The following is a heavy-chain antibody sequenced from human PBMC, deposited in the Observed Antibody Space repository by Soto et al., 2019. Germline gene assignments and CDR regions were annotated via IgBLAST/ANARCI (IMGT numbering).Heavy chain of an antibody. Sequence: QVQLQESGPGLVKPSQTLSLTCTVSGGSISSGDYYWSWIRQPPGKGLEWIGYILYRGTTNYNPARESRLTISVDTSKNQFSLKLTSVTAADTAGYYCARNGALDYWGRGTLVTVSS. CDR3: ARNGALDY. CDR2: ILYRGTT. J-gene: IGHJ4*02. D-gene: IGHD2-8*01. CDR1: GGSISSGDYY. V-gene: IGHV4-30-4*01.